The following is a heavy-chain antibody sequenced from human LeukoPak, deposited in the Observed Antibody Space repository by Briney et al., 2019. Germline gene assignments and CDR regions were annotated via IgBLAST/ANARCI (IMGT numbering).Heavy chain of an antibody. CDR3: ARDHSWGPGY. J-gene: IGHJ4*02. CDR1: GYSFTDHY. Sequence: GAAVKVSCKASGYSFTDHYLHWLRQAPGQGLEWMAWIHPKTGVTNYAERFQGRLSLTTDTSISTLYMELNSLTSDDTAVYYCARDHSWGPGYWGQGTLVRVSS. CDR2: IHPKTGVT. D-gene: IGHD3-16*01. V-gene: IGHV1-2*02.